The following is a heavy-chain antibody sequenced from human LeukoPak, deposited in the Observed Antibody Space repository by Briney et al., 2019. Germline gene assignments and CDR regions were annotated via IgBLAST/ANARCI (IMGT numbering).Heavy chain of an antibody. Sequence: ASVKVSCKASGYTFTSYDIKWVRQATGQGLEWMGWINPNSGGTNYAQKFQGRVTMTRDTSISTAYMELSRLRSDDTAVYYCARDVDIVAERDYWGQGTLVTVSS. D-gene: IGHD5-12*01. J-gene: IGHJ4*02. V-gene: IGHV1-2*02. CDR3: ARDVDIVAERDY. CDR2: INPNSGGT. CDR1: GYTFTSYD.